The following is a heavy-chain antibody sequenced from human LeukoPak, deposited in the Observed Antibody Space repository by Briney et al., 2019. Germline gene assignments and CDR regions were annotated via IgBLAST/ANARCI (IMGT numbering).Heavy chain of an antibody. V-gene: IGHV5-51*01. J-gene: IGHJ4*02. Sequence: GESLKISCKGSGYSFTSYWIGWVRQMPGKGLEWMGIIYPGDSDTRYSPSFQGQVTISADKSISTAYLQWSSLKASDTAMYYCARWADTKWLFGRPYYFDYWGQETLVTVSS. CDR2: IYPGDSDT. D-gene: IGHD3-22*01. CDR1: GYSFTSYW. CDR3: ARWADTKWLFGRPYYFDY.